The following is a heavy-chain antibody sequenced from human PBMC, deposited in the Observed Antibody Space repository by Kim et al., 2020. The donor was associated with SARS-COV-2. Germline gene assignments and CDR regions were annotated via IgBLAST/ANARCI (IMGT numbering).Heavy chain of an antibody. D-gene: IGHD3-22*01. CDR2: IWYDGSNK. CDR1: GFTFSSYG. CDR3: ARGSGYYDRPDYFDY. Sequence: GGSLRLSCAASGFTFSSYGMHWVRQAPGKGLEWVAVIWYDGSNKYYADSVKGRFTISRDNSKNTLYLQMNSLRAEDTAVYYCARGSGYYDRPDYFDYWGQGTLVTVSS. J-gene: IGHJ4*02. V-gene: IGHV3-33*01.